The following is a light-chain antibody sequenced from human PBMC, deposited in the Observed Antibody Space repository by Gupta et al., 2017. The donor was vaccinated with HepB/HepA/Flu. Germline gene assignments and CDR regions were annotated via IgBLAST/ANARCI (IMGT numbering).Light chain of an antibody. V-gene: IGLV1-47*01. CDR2: RND. J-gene: IGLJ2*01. CDR1: SSNIGSNY. Sequence: QSVLTQPPSTSGTPGQRVTISCSGSSSNIGSNYVYWYQQLPGTALKLLIYRNDQRPSGVPDRFSGSESGTSASLAISGLRSEDEADYYCAAWDDSLRGVVFGGGTKLTVL. CDR3: AAWDDSLRGVV.